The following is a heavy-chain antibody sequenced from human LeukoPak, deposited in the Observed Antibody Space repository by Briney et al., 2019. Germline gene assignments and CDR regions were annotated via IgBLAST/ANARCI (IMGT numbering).Heavy chain of an antibody. CDR1: GFTFSSYS. CDR2: ISSSSSYI. CDR3: ARVYYDYVWGSYRSPYFDY. D-gene: IGHD3-16*02. Sequence: GGSLRLSCAASGFTFSSYSMNWVRQAPGKGLEWVSSISSSSSYIYYADSVKGRFTISRDNAKNSLYLQMNSLRAEDTAVYYCARVYYDYVWGSYRSPYFDYWGQGTLVTVSS. V-gene: IGHV3-21*01. J-gene: IGHJ4*02.